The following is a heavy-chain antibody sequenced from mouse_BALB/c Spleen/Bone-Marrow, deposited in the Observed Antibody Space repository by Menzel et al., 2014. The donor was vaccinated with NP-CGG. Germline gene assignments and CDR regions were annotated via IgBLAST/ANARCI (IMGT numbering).Heavy chain of an antibody. CDR3: ARDWDGYYFDY. Sequence: EVKLMESGPGLVKPSQSLCLTCSVTGYSITSGYYWNWIRQFPGNILEWMGYISYDGSNNYNPSLKNRISITRDTSKNQFFLKLNSVTTEDTATYYCARDWDGYYFDYWGQGTTLTVSS. CDR2: ISYDGSN. V-gene: IGHV3-6*02. CDR1: GYSITSGYY. J-gene: IGHJ2*01. D-gene: IGHD2-3*01.